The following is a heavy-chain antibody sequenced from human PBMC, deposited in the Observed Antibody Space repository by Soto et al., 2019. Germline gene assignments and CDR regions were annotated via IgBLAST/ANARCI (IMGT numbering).Heavy chain of an antibody. CDR3: AKDPWVQLWLPYFDY. V-gene: IGHV3-23*01. D-gene: IGHD5-18*01. CDR2: ISGSGGST. J-gene: IGHJ4*02. CDR1: GFTFSSYA. Sequence: GGSLRLSCAASGFTFSSYAMRWVRQAPGKGLEWVSAISGSGGSTYYADSVKGRFTISRDNSKNTLYLQMNSLRAEDKALYYCAKDPWVQLWLPYFDYWGQGTLVTVSS.